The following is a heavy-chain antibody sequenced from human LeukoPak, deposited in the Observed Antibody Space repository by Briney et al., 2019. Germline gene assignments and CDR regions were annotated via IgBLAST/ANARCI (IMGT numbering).Heavy chain of an antibody. J-gene: IGHJ5*02. Sequence: SDTLSLTCIVNNGSYTECFGSWTRHPPGKGREWIGEVYHSGSTNYNPSLNSRLSISANISKKQFSKKLNSVTAADTDVYYCAREKFLGRLTRVLDAWGQGTLVTVSS. V-gene: IGHV4-34*01. CDR3: AREKFLGRLTRVLDA. D-gene: IGHD3-3*01. CDR2: VYHSGST. CDR1: NGSYTECF.